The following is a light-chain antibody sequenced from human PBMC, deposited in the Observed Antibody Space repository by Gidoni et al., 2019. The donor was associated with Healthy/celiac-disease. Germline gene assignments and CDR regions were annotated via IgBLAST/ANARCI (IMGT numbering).Light chain of an antibody. CDR2: EVS. CDR1: SSDVGVYNY. J-gene: IGLJ2*01. CDR3: SSYTSSSTLG. Sequence: SALTQPASVSGSPGQSITISCTGTSSDVGVYNYVSWYQQHPGKAPKLMIYEVSNRPSGVSNRFSGSKSGNTASLTIPGLQAEDEADYYCSSYTSSSTLGFGGGTKLTVL. V-gene: IGLV2-14*01.